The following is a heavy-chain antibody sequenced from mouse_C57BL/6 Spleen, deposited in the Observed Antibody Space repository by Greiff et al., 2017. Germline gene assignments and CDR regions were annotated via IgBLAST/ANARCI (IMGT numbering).Heavy chain of an antibody. Sequence: EVQLQQSGPELVKPGASVKISCKASGYTFTDYYMNWVKQSHGKSLEWIGDINPNNGGTSYNQKFKGKATLTVDKSSSTAYMELRSLTSEDSAVYYCARSYGKYYFDYWGQGTTLTVSS. CDR3: ARSYGKYYFDY. CDR2: INPNNGGT. V-gene: IGHV1-26*01. D-gene: IGHD2-1*01. CDR1: GYTFTDYY. J-gene: IGHJ2*01.